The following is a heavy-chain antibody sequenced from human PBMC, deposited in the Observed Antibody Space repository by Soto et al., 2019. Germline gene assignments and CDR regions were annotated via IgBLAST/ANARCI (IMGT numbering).Heavy chain of an antibody. CDR1: GGSISSYY. D-gene: IGHD3-3*01. V-gene: IGHV4-59*01. CDR2: IYHSGST. CDR3: ARVGDFWSGENYYYGMDV. J-gene: IGHJ6*02. Sequence: PSETLSLTCTVSGGSISSYYWSWIRQPPGKGLEWIGYIYHSGSTNYNPSLKSRVTISVDTSKNQFSLKLSSVTAADTAVYYCARVGDFWSGENYYYGMDVWGQGTTVTVSS.